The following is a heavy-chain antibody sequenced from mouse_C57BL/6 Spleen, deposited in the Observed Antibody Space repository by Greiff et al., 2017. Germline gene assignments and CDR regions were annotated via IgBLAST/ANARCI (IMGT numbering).Heavy chain of an antibody. D-gene: IGHD3-2*02. Sequence: VKLQQSGPELVKPGASVKISCKASGYAFSSSWMNWVKQRPGKGLEWIGRIYPGDGDTNYNGKFKGKATLTADKSSSTAYMQLSSLTSEDSAVYFCGLRPLAYWGQGTLVTVSA. V-gene: IGHV1-82*01. CDR1: GYAFSSSW. CDR3: GLRPLAY. CDR2: IYPGDGDT. J-gene: IGHJ3*01.